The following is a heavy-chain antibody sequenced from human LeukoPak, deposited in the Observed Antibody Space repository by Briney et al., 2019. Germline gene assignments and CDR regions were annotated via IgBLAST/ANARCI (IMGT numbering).Heavy chain of an antibody. CDR3: ARGLYDSSDYYYFDY. CDR2: VYYTGST. CDR1: GGSISSYY. J-gene: IGHJ4*02. Sequence: SETLSLTCTVSGGSISSYYWSWVRQPPGKGLEWIGFVYYTGSTNYSPSLKSRVTISVDTSKNHLSLKLSSVTAADTAVYYCARGLYDSSDYYYFDYWGQGTLVTVSS. V-gene: IGHV4-59*12. D-gene: IGHD3-22*01.